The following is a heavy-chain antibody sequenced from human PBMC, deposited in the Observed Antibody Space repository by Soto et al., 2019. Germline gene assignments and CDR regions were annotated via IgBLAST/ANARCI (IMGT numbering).Heavy chain of an antibody. Sequence: EVQLLESGGGLVQPGGSLRLSCAASGFIFSTYAMNWVRQAPGEGLEWVSAISGSGGSTYYAESVRGRFTISRDNSINTLYLQRSSLRTEDTAVYYCAHPRGYGVFDAVDIWGQGTMVTVSS. D-gene: IGHD4-17*01. CDR3: AHPRGYGVFDAVDI. CDR2: ISGSGGST. J-gene: IGHJ3*02. V-gene: IGHV3-23*01. CDR1: GFIFSTYA.